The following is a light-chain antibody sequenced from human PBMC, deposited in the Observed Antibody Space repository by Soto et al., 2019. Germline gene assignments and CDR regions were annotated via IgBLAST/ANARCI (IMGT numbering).Light chain of an antibody. CDR1: QSISSW. J-gene: IGKJ3*01. CDR3: QHRSDWPPFT. Sequence: GDRVTVTCRASQSISSWLAWYQQKAGKAPKLLIYKASALESGVPSRFSGSGSGTEFTLTISSLEPEDFATYYCQHRSDWPPFTFGPGTKVDIK. V-gene: IGKV1-5*03. CDR2: KAS.